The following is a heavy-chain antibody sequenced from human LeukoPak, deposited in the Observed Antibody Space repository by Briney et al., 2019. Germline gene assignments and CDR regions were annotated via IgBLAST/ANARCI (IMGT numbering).Heavy chain of an antibody. V-gene: IGHV4-34*01. CDR3: ARRFGFGELYGWFDP. CDR1: GGSFSGYY. Sequence: SETLSLTCAVYGGSFSGYYWSWIRQPPGKGLEWIGEINHSGSTNYNPSLKSRVTISVDTSKNQFSLKLSSVTAADTSVYYCARRFGFGELYGWFDPWGQGTLVTVSS. D-gene: IGHD3-10*01. CDR2: INHSGST. J-gene: IGHJ5*02.